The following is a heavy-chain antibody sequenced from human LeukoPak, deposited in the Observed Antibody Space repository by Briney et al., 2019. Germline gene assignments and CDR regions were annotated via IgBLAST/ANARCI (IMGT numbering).Heavy chain of an antibody. CDR2: IWHDGSNK. CDR1: GFIFSSYS. D-gene: IGHD5-18*01. CDR3: ARDRGYTYGHPLDY. Sequence: GGSLRLSCAASGFIFSSYSMNWVRQAPGKGLEWVALIWHDGSNKYYGDSVKDRFTISRDNSKNTLYLQMDSLRDEDTAVYYCARDRGYTYGHPLDYWGQGTLVTVSS. V-gene: IGHV3-33*08. J-gene: IGHJ4*02.